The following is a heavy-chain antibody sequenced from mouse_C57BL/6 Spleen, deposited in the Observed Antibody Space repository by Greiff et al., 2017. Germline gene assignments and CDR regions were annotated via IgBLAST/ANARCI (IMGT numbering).Heavy chain of an antibody. CDR3: ARRIYYGNYAFDY. CDR1: GYTFTSYW. V-gene: IGHV1-64*01. D-gene: IGHD2-1*01. J-gene: IGHJ2*01. CDR2: IHPNSGST. Sequence: VQLQQPGAELVKPGASVKLSCKASGYTFTSYWMHWVKQRPGQGLEWIGMIHPNSGSTNYNEKFKSKATLTVDKSSSTAYMQLSSLTSEDSAVYYCARRIYYGNYAFDYWGQGTTLTVSS.